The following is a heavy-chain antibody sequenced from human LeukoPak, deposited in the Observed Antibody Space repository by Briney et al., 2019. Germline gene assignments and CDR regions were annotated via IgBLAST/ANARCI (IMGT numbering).Heavy chain of an antibody. D-gene: IGHD4-23*01. V-gene: IGHV1-69*13. CDR2: IIPIFGTA. Sequence: SVKVSYKASGGTFSSYAISWVRQAPGQGLEWMGGIIPIFGTANYAQKFQGRVTITADESTSTAYMELSSLRSEDTAVYYCARVGTVVTWYYFDYWGQGTLVTVSS. CDR1: GGTFSSYA. J-gene: IGHJ4*02. CDR3: ARVGTVVTWYYFDY.